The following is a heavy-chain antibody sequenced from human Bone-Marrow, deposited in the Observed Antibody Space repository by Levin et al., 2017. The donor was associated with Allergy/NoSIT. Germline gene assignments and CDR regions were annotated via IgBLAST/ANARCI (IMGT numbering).Heavy chain of an antibody. CDR2: LNPNSGGT. Sequence: ASVKVSCKASGYTFTGYHIHWVRQAPGQGLEWMGWLNPNSGGTSYAQKFQGRVTMTRDTSITTAYMDLSRLTSGDTAIYYCARSIAAADYNWFDPWGQGTLVTVSS. J-gene: IGHJ5*02. CDR1: GYTFTGYH. CDR3: ARSIAAADYNWFDP. V-gene: IGHV1-2*02. D-gene: IGHD6-13*01.